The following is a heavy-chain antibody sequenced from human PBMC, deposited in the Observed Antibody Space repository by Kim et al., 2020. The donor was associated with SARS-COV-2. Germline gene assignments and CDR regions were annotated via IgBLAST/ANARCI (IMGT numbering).Heavy chain of an antibody. CDR3: SRAAGSKTGMDV. D-gene: IGHD2-2*01. CDR2: SRDKGNSYTT. CDR1: GPTVSDHY. J-gene: IGHJ6*02. Sequence: GGSLRLSCAASGPTVSDHYMDWVRQAPGKGLEWVGRSRDKGNSYTTEYAASVKGRFTISRDESKNSLYLQMNSLETEDTAVYYCSRAAGSKTGMDVWGQG. V-gene: IGHV3-72*01.